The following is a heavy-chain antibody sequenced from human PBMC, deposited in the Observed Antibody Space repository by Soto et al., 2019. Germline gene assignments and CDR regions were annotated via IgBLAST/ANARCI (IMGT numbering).Heavy chain of an antibody. CDR2: INHSGST. D-gene: IGHD1-20*01. J-gene: IGHJ5*02. CDR3: ARGTVLVTGFDP. Sequence: PSETLSLTSTVYGGSFSGYYLSWIRQPPGKGLEWIGEINHSGSTNYNPSLKSRVTISVDTSKNQFSLKLSSVTAADTAVYYCARGTVLVTGFDPWGQGTLVTVS. V-gene: IGHV4-34*01. CDR1: GGSFSGYY.